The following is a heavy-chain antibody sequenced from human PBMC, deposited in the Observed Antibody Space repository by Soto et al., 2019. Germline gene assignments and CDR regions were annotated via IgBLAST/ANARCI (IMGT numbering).Heavy chain of an antibody. CDR1: GGTFSSYA. CDR3: AREERGYSYGSYYFDY. CDR2: IIPIFGTA. V-gene: IGHV1-69*12. D-gene: IGHD5-18*01. Sequence: QVQLVQSGAVVKKPGSSVKVSCKASGGTFSSYAISWVRQAPGQGLEWMGGIIPIFGTANYAQKFQGRVTITADESTSTAYMELSSLRSEDTAVYYCAREERGYSYGSYYFDYWGQGTLVTVSS. J-gene: IGHJ4*02.